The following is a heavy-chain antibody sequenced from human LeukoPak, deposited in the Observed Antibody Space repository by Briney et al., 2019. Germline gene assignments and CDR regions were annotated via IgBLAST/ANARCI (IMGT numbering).Heavy chain of an antibody. CDR2: ISSSSSTI. V-gene: IGHV3-48*04. CDR1: GFSFSSYS. Sequence: PGGPLRLSCAASGFSFSSYSMNWVRQAPGKGLEWVSYISSSSSTIYYADSVKGRFTISRDNAKNSLYLQMNSLRAEDTAVYYCAKDLSDILSQSNWGQGTLVTVSP. D-gene: IGHD3-9*01. CDR3: AKDLSDILSQSN. J-gene: IGHJ4*02.